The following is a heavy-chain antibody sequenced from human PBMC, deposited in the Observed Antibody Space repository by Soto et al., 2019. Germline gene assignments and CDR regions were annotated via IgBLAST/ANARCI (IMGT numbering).Heavy chain of an antibody. Sequence: PSGTLSLTCTVSGDSVSSDSYYWSWIRQPPGKGLEWIGYIDHRGSTTYNPSLQSRVTMSINTSENQFSLKLRSVTAADTATYYCAREGGVLRLSNWLDPWGQGILVTVSS. D-gene: IGHD3-3*01. CDR1: GDSVSSDSYY. CDR2: IDHRGST. CDR3: AREGGVLRLSNWLDP. V-gene: IGHV4-61*01. J-gene: IGHJ5*02.